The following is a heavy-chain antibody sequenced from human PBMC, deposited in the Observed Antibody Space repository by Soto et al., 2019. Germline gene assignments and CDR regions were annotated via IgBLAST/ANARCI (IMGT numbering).Heavy chain of an antibody. Sequence: QVQLVESGGGVVQPGRSLRLSCVASGFTFSSYAMHWVRQAPGKVLEWVAVISYDGGNKYYADSVKGRFTISRDNSKNTLYLQMNSLSAEDTAVYYCASGRSYYYGSGSGYWGQGTLVTVSS. CDR1: GFTFSSYA. CDR3: ASGRSYYYGSGSGY. J-gene: IGHJ4*02. V-gene: IGHV3-30-3*01. CDR2: ISYDGGNK. D-gene: IGHD3-10*01.